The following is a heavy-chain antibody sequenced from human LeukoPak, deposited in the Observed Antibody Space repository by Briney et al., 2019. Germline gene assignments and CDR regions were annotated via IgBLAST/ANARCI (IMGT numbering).Heavy chain of an antibody. D-gene: IGHD3-3*01. CDR2: INPNSGGT. CDR3: ARDFPHDFESDY. J-gene: IGHJ4*02. CDR1: GYTFTGYY. Sequence: ASVKDSCKASGYTFTGYYMHWVRQAPGQGLEWMGWINPNSGGTNYAQKFQGRVTMTRDTSISTAYMELSRLRSDDTAVYYCARDFPHDFESDYWGQGTLVTVSS. V-gene: IGHV1-2*02.